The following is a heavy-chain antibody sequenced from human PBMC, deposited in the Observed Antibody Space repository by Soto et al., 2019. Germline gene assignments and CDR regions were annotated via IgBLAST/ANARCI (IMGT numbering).Heavy chain of an antibody. J-gene: IGHJ4*02. CDR2: IIPIFGTP. CDR3: AGRCDGTNCLAHFDD. CDR1: GGTFNNYV. Sequence: QVQLVQSGAEVKKPGSSVKVSCRASGGTFNNYVINWVRQAPGQGLEWMAGIIPIFGTPNYAQKFQGRVTITADKSTSTAYMELNSLRSEDTAVYYCAGRCDGTNCLAHFDDWGQGTLVTVSS. D-gene: IGHD2-2*01. V-gene: IGHV1-69*06.